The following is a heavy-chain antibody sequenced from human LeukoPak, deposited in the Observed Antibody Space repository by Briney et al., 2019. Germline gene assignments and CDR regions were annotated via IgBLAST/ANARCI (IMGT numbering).Heavy chain of an antibody. CDR1: GFTFSDFA. V-gene: IGHV3-30*02. J-gene: IGHJ4*02. Sequence: PGGSLRLSCAASGFTFSDFAMSWVRQAPGKGLEWVAFIRYDGSNKYYADSVKGRFTISRDNSKNTLYLQMNSLRAEDTAVYYCAKGPIAAAGYPLDYWGQGTLVTVSS. D-gene: IGHD6-13*01. CDR2: IRYDGSNK. CDR3: AKGPIAAAGYPLDY.